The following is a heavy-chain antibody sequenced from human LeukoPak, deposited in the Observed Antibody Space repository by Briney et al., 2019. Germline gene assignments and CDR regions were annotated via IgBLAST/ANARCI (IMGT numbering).Heavy chain of an antibody. J-gene: IGHJ6*03. D-gene: IGHD4-23*01. CDR3: ARHVQKRWDFRGDYYMDV. CDR2: IYYSGST. V-gene: IGHV4-39*01. Sequence: PSETLSLTCTVSGGSITTTTYYWGWTRQPPGKGLEWIGSIYYSGSTYYNPSLKSRVTISVDTSKNQFSLRLSSVTAADTALYYCARHVQKRWDFRGDYYMDVWGKGTTVTVSS. CDR1: GGSITTTTYY.